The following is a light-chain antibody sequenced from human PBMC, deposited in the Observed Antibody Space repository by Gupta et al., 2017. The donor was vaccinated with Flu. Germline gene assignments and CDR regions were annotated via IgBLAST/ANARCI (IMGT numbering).Light chain of an antibody. V-gene: IGLV2-14*01. CDR3: NSETRTNNLKV. Sequence: HSALTQPASVAGSLGPSITIPSTGTRSDIGGYNFVSWYQQHPAKAPKLIIYEVSNRRSGIADRFSGSKYGTTAAMTTAWLQAEEEADYYCNSETRTNNLKVFGGGTKVTVL. J-gene: IGLJ3*02. CDR1: RSDIGGYNF. CDR2: EVS.